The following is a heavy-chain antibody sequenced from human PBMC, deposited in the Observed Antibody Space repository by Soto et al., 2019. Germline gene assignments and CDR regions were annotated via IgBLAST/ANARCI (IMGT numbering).Heavy chain of an antibody. Sequence: ASVKASCQASGYTYTSYCIRRLQKAPGQGLEWMGWISAYNGNTNYAQKLQGRVTITADESTSTAYMELSSLRSEDTAVYYCARPRYCISTSCYSYGMDVWGQGTTVTVSS. CDR3: ARPRYCISTSCYSYGMDV. CDR1: GYTYTSYC. D-gene: IGHD2-2*01. CDR2: ISAYNGNT. J-gene: IGHJ6*02. V-gene: IGHV1-18*01.